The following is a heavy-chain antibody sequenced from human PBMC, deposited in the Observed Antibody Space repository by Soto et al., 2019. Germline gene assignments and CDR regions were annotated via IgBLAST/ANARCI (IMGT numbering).Heavy chain of an antibody. CDR3: ARVNGRNYVTFDY. V-gene: IGHV1-69*13. J-gene: IGHJ4*02. CDR2: IVPIFGTA. Sequence: ASVKVSCKASGGTFSSYAISRVRQAPGQGLEWMGRIVPIFGTANYAQKFQGRVTITADESTSTAYMELSSLRSEDTAVYYCARVNGRNYVTFDYWGQGTLVTVYS. D-gene: IGHD1-7*01. CDR1: GGTFSSYA.